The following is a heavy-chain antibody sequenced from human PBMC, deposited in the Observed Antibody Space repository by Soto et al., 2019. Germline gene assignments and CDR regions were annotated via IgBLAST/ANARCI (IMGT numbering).Heavy chain of an antibody. D-gene: IGHD3-3*01. CDR3: ARARSGYFDY. Sequence: PGGSLRLSCAASGFTFSSYSMNWVRQAPGKGLEWVSYISSSSSTIYYADSVKGRFTISRDNAKNSLYLQMNSLRAEDTAVYYCARARSGYFDYWGQGTLVTVSS. CDR2: ISSSSSTI. V-gene: IGHV3-48*01. J-gene: IGHJ4*02. CDR1: GFTFSSYS.